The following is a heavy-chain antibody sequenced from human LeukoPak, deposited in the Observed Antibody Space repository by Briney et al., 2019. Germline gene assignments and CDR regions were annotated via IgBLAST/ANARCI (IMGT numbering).Heavy chain of an antibody. CDR3: ARDHEPRESWDAFDI. J-gene: IGHJ3*02. CDR1: GGSISSGSYY. D-gene: IGHD3-10*01. V-gene: IGHV4-61*02. Sequence: PSQTLSLTCTVSGGSISSGSYYWSWIRQPAGKGLEWIGRIYTSGSTNYNPSLKSRVTISVDTSKNQFSLKLSSVTAADTAVYYCARDHEPRESWDAFDISGQGTMVTVSS. CDR2: IYTSGST.